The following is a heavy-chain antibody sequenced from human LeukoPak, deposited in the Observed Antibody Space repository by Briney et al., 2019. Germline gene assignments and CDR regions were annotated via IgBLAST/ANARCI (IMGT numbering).Heavy chain of an antibody. CDR1: GFTFSSYG. V-gene: IGHV3-74*01. CDR3: AREGVWRQQLVDYYYGMDV. J-gene: IGHJ6*02. CDR2: INSDGSST. D-gene: IGHD6-13*01. Sequence: GGSLRLSCVASGFTFSSYGMHWVRQAPGKGLVWVSRINSDGSSTSYADSVKGRFTISRDNAKNTLYLQMNSLRAEDTAVYYCAREGVWRQQLVDYYYGMDVWGQGTTVTVSS.